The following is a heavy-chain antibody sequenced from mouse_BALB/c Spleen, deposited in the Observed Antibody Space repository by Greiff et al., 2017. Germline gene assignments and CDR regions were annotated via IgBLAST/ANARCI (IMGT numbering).Heavy chain of an antibody. CDR2: ISSGSSTI. Sequence: EVQVVESGGGLVQPGGSRKLSCAASGFTFSSFGMHWVRQAPEKGLEWVAYISSGSSTIYYADTVKGRFTISRDNPKNTLFLQMTSLRSEDTAMYYCARGDYDPDAMDYWGQGTSVTVSS. J-gene: IGHJ4*01. CDR1: GFTFSSFG. D-gene: IGHD2-4*01. V-gene: IGHV5-17*02. CDR3: ARGDYDPDAMDY.